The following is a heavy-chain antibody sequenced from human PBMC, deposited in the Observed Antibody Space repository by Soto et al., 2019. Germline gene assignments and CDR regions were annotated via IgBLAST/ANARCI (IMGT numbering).Heavy chain of an antibody. CDR1: GYTFTNYG. CDR2: VSAYNRNT. J-gene: IGHJ4*02. D-gene: IGHD2-2*01. V-gene: IGHV1-18*01. Sequence: QVQLVQSGVEVKKPGASVKVSCQASGYTFTNYGITWLRQAPGQGLEWVGWVSAYNRNTNYAQRFQDRVTMTTDTSTRTAYMELRNLTSDDTAIYFCARERQYEPLLYWGQGTLVTVSS. CDR3: ARERQYEPLLY.